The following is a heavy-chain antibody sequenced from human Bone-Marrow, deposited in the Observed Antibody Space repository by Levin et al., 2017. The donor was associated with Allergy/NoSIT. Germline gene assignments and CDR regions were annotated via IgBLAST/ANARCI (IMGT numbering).Heavy chain of an antibody. J-gene: IGHJ3*02. CDR1: GYNFIGEY. CDR3: ASFSGATGLRAFDI. D-gene: IGHD1-26*01. V-gene: IGHV1-2*02. Sequence: PMASVKVSCKASGYNFIGEYMHWVRQAPGQGLEWMAWINPDSGATNYAENFEGRVTMTRDTSIYTAYMELNSLTSDDTAVYYCASFSGATGLRAFDIWGQGTMVTVSS. CDR2: INPDSGAT.